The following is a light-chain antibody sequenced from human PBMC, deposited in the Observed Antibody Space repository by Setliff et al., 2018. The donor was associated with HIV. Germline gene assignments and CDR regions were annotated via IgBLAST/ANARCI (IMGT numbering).Light chain of an antibody. CDR3: VLYMGNGISV. CDR2: STN. V-gene: IGLV8-61*01. CDR1: SVSVYTGHY. Sequence: QTVVTQEPSFSVSPGGSVTLTCGLRSVSVYTGHYPSWYQQTPGQSPRILIYSTNIRSSGVPDRFSGSILGNRAALTITGAQAYDESDYYCVLYMGNGISVFGGGTKVTVL. J-gene: IGLJ3*02.